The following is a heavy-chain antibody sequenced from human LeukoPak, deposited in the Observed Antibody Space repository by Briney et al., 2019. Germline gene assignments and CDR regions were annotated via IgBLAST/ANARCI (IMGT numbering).Heavy chain of an antibody. J-gene: IGHJ6*03. CDR1: GYTFTGYY. D-gene: IGHD6-13*01. CDR3: ARGRYSSSFNYYYMDV. CDR2: INPNSGGT. Sequence: ASVKVSCKASGYTFTGYYMHWVRQAPGQGLEWMGRINPNSGGTNYAQKFQGRVTITRDTSISTAYMELSRLRSDDTAVYYCARGRYSSSFNYYYMDVWDKGTTVTVSS. V-gene: IGHV1-2*06.